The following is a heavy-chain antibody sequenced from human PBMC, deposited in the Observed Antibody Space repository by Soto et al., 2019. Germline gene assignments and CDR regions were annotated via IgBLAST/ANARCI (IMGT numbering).Heavy chain of an antibody. J-gene: IGHJ4*02. CDR2: ISGSGGST. D-gene: IGHD1-26*01. CDR1: GFTFSSYA. V-gene: IGHV3-23*01. CDR3: AKDRDGSYYYFDY. Sequence: QLGGSLRLSCAASGFTFSSYAMSWVRQAPGKGLEWVSAISGSGGSTYYADSVKGRFTISRDNSKNTLYLQMNSLRAEDTAVYYCAKDRDGSYYYFDYWGQGTLVIVSS.